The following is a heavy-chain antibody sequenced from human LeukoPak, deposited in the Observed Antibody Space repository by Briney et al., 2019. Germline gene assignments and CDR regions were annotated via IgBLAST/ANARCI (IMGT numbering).Heavy chain of an antibody. V-gene: IGHV1-46*01. CDR1: GYSFTTFY. CDR2: INPSGGTT. D-gene: IGHD2-2*03. Sequence: ASVTVSCTASGYSFTTFYMHWVRQAPGQGLEWIGIINPSGGTTSQAQKFQGRVTMTRDTSTSTVYMELSSLRSEDTAVYYCASLATIGSDSSDIWGQGTMVTVSS. CDR3: ASLATIGSDSSDI. J-gene: IGHJ3*02.